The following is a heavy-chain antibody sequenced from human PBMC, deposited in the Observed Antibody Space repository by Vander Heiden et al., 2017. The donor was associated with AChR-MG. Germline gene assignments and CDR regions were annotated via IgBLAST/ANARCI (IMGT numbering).Heavy chain of an antibody. V-gene: IGHV2-70*01. Sequence: QVTLRESGPALVKPTQTLTLTCTFSGFSLSTSGMCVSWIRQPPGKALEWLALIDWDDDKYYSTSLKTRLTISKDTSKNQVVLTMTKMDTVDTATYYCARIQHGDLGGSFDPWGQGTLVTVSS. D-gene: IGHD4-17*01. CDR1: GFSLSTSGMC. CDR2: IDWDDDK. J-gene: IGHJ5*02. CDR3: ARIQHGDLGGSFDP.